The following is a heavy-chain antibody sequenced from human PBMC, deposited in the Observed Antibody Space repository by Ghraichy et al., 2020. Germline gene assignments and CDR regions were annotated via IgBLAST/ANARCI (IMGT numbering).Heavy chain of an antibody. CDR3: ARDIGGNSGSYYYGMDV. Sequence: ETLSLTCTVSGGSIGSYYLSWIRQPPGKGLEWIGFIYYTGSTSYNPSLKSRATISQDTSKSQFSLKLSAVTAADTALYYCARDIGGNSGSYYYGMDVWGQGTTVTVSS. CDR1: GGSIGSYY. CDR2: IYYTGST. V-gene: IGHV4-59*01. J-gene: IGHJ6*02. D-gene: IGHD4-23*01.